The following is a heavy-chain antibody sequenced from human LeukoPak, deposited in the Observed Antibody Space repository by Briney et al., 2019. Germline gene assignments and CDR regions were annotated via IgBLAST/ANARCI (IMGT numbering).Heavy chain of an antibody. V-gene: IGHV1-2*02. J-gene: IGHJ4*02. CDR3: ARASGGSSGYYSTDY. CDR1: GYTFTDYY. CDR2: VNPNSGGT. D-gene: IGHD3-22*01. Sequence: GASVKVSCKASGYTFTDYYMHWVRQAPGQGFEWMGWVNPNSGGTNYAQKFQGRVTMTRDTSISTAYMELSRLRSDDTAVYYRARASGGSSGYYSTDYWGQGTLVTVSS.